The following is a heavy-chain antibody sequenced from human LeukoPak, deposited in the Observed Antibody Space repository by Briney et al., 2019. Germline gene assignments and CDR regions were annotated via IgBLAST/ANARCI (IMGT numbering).Heavy chain of an antibody. CDR2: IYYSGST. J-gene: IGHJ5*02. D-gene: IGHD4-11*01. Sequence: PSETLSLTCTVSGGSISTYYWSWIRQPPGKGLEWIGYIYYSGSTNYKPSLKSRVTMSVDTSKNQFSLKLSSVTAADTAVYYCASEGVTHNWFDPWGQGTLVTVSS. CDR3: ASEGVTHNWFDP. V-gene: IGHV4-59*01. CDR1: GGSISTYY.